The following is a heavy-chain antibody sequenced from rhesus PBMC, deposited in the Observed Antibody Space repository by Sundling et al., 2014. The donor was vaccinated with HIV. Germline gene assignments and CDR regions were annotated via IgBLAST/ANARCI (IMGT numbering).Heavy chain of an antibody. CDR3: AKDGEGWLLGNYFAS. Sequence: QVKLQQWGEGLVKPSETLSLTCGVYGASISGYYYWNWIRQPPGKGLEWIGYVHGNSPSTNYNSSLKNRVTISKDTSKNQLSLRLRSVTAADTAFYYCAKDGEGWLLGNYFASWGQGVLVTVSS. J-gene: IGHJ4*01. V-gene: IGHV4-73*01. CDR1: GASISGYYY. D-gene: IGHD3-3*01. CDR2: VHGNSPST.